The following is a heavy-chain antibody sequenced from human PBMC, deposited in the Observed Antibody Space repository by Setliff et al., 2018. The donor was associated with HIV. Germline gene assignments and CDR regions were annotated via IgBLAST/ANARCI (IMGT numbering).Heavy chain of an antibody. J-gene: IGHJ3*02. D-gene: IGHD3-22*01. Sequence: SETLSLTCTVSGGSISTGGYYWSWIRQHPGKGLEWIGYIYYSGSTYHNPSLQSRVTISVDTSKNQFSLKLSSVTAADTALYYCAVDSTTDAFDIWGQGTMVTVSS. CDR3: AVDSTTDAFDI. CDR2: IYYSGST. CDR1: GGSISTGGYY. V-gene: IGHV4-31*03.